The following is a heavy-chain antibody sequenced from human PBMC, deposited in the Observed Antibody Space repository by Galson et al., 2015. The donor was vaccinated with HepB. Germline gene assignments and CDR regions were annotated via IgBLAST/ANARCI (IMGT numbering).Heavy chain of an antibody. CDR2: IIPIFGTA. D-gene: IGHD6-13*01. CDR3: ASQALRGLWGAAAKFDY. Sequence: SVKVSCKASGGTFSSYAISWVRQAPRQGLEWMGGIIPIFGTANYAQKFQGRVTITADESTSTAYMELSSLRSEDTAVYYCASQALRGLWGAAAKFDYWGQGTLVTVSS. J-gene: IGHJ4*02. CDR1: GGTFSSYA. V-gene: IGHV1-69*13.